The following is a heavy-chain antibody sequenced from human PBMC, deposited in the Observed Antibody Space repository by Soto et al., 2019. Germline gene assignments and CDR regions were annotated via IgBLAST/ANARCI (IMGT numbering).Heavy chain of an antibody. J-gene: IGHJ4*02. CDR1: GYTFTSYA. CDR2: INAGNGNT. Sequence: GASVKASCKASGYTFTSYAMRWVLQAPGQRLEWMGWINAGNGNTKYSQKFQGRVTITRDTSASTAYMELSSLRSEDTAVYYCARGWLYYDYVWGSSNIDYWGQGTLVTVSS. V-gene: IGHV1-3*01. CDR3: ARGWLYYDYVWGSSNIDY. D-gene: IGHD3-16*01.